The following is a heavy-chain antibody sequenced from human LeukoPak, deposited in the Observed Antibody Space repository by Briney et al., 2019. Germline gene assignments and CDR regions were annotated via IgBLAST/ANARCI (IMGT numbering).Heavy chain of an antibody. V-gene: IGHV1-69*04. D-gene: IGHD1-26*01. Sequence: SVKVSCTASGGTFSSYAISWVRQAPGQGLEWMGRIIPILGIANYAQKFQGRVTITADKSTSTAYMELSSLRSEDTAVYYCARGDGSYFGAFDIWGQGTMVTVSS. J-gene: IGHJ3*02. CDR1: GGTFSSYA. CDR2: IIPILGIA. CDR3: ARGDGSYFGAFDI.